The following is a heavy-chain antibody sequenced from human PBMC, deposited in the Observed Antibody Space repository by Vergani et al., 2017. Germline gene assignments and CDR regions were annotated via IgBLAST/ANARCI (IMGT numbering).Heavy chain of an antibody. CDR2: IYHTGSA. V-gene: IGHV4-38-2*01. D-gene: IGHD3-10*01. J-gene: IGHJ5*02. CDR3: VRTVAIWFGETKDGGWFDP. Sequence: QVQLLESGPGLLKPSETLSLTCSVSGYSITSGYYWGWIRQPPGRGLEWIVSIYHTGSAYYNPSLKSRVTVSVDTSMNQVSLKLNSVTAADTAVYYCVRTVAIWFGETKDGGWFDPWGQGTLVNVTS. CDR1: GYSITSGYY.